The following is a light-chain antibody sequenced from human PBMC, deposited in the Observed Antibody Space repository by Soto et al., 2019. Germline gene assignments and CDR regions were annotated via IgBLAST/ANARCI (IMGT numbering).Light chain of an antibody. CDR1: QSVLYSSNNKNY. J-gene: IGKJ1*01. Sequence: DIVMTQSPDSLAVSLGERATINCKSSQSVLYSSNNKNYLAWYQQKPGQPPKLLIYWASTRESGFPDRFSGSVSGTDFTRTISSLQSEDVAVYYCQQYYSTWTFGQGTKVEIK. CDR2: WAS. CDR3: QQYYSTWT. V-gene: IGKV4-1*01.